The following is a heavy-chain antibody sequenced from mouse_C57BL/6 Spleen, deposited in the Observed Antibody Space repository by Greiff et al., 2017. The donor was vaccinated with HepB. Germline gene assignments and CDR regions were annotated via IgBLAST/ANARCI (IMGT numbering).Heavy chain of an antibody. CDR2: ISGGGGNT. CDR3: ARQGYDYDLYWYFDV. J-gene: IGHJ1*03. D-gene: IGHD2-4*01. CDR1: GFTFSSYT. V-gene: IGHV5-9*01. Sequence: EVQLVESGGGLVKPGGSLKLSCAASGFTFSSYTMSWVRQTPEKRLEWVATISGGGGNTYYPDSVKGRFTISRDNAKNTLYLQMSSLRSEDTALYYCARQGYDYDLYWYFDVWGTGTTVTVSS.